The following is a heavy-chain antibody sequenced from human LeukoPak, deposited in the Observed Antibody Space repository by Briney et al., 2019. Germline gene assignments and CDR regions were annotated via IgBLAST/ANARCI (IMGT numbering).Heavy chain of an antibody. Sequence: SETLSLTCAVYGGSFSGYYWSWIRQPPGKGLEWIGEINHSGSTNYNPSLKSRVTMSVDTSKNQFSLKLSSVTAADTAVYYCARDPGYYGSGSQNWFDPWGQGTLVTVSS. D-gene: IGHD3-10*01. CDR1: GGSFSGYY. CDR2: INHSGST. V-gene: IGHV4-34*01. J-gene: IGHJ5*02. CDR3: ARDPGYYGSGSQNWFDP.